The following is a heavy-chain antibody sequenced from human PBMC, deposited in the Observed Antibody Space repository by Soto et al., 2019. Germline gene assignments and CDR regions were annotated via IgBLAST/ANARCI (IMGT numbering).Heavy chain of an antibody. CDR2: IYHSGST. Sequence: SDTLSLTCVVSGGSISSSHWWSWVRQPPGKGLEWIGEIYHSGSTNYNPSLKSRVTISVDNSKNQFSLKLSSVTAADMAVYYCARKYCSSASCYGGNDYWGQGTLVTVS. D-gene: IGHD2-2*01. J-gene: IGHJ4*02. CDR3: ARKYCSSASCYGGNDY. CDR1: GGSISSSHW. V-gene: IGHV4-4*02.